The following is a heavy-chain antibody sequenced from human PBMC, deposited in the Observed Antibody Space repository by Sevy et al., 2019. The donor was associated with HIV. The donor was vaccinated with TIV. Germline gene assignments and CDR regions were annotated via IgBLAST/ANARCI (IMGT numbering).Heavy chain of an antibody. CDR1: GFTVGSNY. V-gene: IGHV3-53*01. D-gene: IGHD3-22*01. J-gene: IGHJ4*02. Sequence: GGSLRLSCAASGFTVGSNYMSWVRQAPGKGLEWVSIIYSGVTTSYADSVKGRFTISRDNSKNTLYLQMNSLRAEDTAVYYCVKDVAYDNTYLDYWGQGTLVTVSS. CDR3: VKDVAYDNTYLDY. CDR2: IYSGVTT.